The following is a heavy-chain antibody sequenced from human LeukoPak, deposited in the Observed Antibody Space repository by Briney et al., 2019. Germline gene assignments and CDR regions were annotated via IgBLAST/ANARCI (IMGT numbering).Heavy chain of an antibody. CDR3: TRVVGASITGTTSTFDY. Sequence: GASVKASCKASGYTFTGYYMHWVRQAPGQGLEWMGWINPNSGGTNYAQKFQGRVTMTRDTSISTAYMEVSRLRSDDTAVYYCTRVVGASITGTTSTFDYWGQGTLVTVSS. J-gene: IGHJ4*02. D-gene: IGHD1-7*01. CDR1: GYTFTGYY. CDR2: INPNSGGT. V-gene: IGHV1-2*02.